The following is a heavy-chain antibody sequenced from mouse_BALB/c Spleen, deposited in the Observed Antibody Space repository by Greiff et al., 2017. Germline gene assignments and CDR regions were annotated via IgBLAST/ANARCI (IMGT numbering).Heavy chain of an antibody. CDR1: GFTFSSFG. CDR2: ISSGSSTI. V-gene: IGHV5-17*02. J-gene: IGHJ3*01. CDR3: ARSTMITEGFAY. Sequence: EVMLVESGGGLVQPGGSRKLSCAASGFTFSSFGMHWVRQAPEKGLEWVAYISSGSSTIYYADTVKGRFTISRDNPKNTLFLQMTSLRSEDTAMYYCARSTMITEGFAYWGQGTLVTVSA. D-gene: IGHD2-4*01.